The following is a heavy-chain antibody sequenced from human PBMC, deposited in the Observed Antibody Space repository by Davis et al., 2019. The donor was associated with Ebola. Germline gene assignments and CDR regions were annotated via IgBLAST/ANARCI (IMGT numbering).Heavy chain of an antibody. CDR3: ARGVVVVPAAIADDWFDP. CDR1: GYTFTSYG. Sequence: ASVKVSCKASGYTFTSYGISWVRQAPGQGLEWMGWISAYNGNTNYAQKLQGRVTMTTDTSTSTAYMELSSLRSEDTAVYYCARGVVVVPAAIADDWFDPWGQGTLVTVSS. CDR2: ISAYNGNT. D-gene: IGHD2-2*01. V-gene: IGHV1-18*01. J-gene: IGHJ5*02.